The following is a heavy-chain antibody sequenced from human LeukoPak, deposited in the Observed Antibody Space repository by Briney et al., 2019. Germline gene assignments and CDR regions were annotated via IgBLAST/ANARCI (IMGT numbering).Heavy chain of an antibody. Sequence: GGSLRLSCAASGFTFSSYSMNWVRQAPGKGLEWVSSITSSSSYIYYADSVKGRFTISRDNAKNSLYLQMNSLRAEDTAVYYCARGLGYYGDLDYWGQGTLVTVSS. J-gene: IGHJ4*02. D-gene: IGHD4-17*01. CDR2: ITSSSSYI. V-gene: IGHV3-21*01. CDR3: ARGLGYYGDLDY. CDR1: GFTFSSYS.